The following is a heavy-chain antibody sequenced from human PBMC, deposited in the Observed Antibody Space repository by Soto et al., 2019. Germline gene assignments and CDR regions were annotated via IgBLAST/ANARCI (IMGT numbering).Heavy chain of an antibody. V-gene: IGHV6-1*01. D-gene: IGHD6-13*01. Sequence: SQTLSLTCVISGDSVSSNSVAWNWIRQSPSRGLEWLGRTYYRSKWYYDYAVSVKSRIAINPDIPKNQFFLQLNSVTPEDTAVYYCARDIVRAAGTVLDYWGQGALVTVSS. CDR2: TYYRSKWYY. J-gene: IGHJ4*02. CDR3: ARDIVRAAGTVLDY. CDR1: GDSVSSNSVA.